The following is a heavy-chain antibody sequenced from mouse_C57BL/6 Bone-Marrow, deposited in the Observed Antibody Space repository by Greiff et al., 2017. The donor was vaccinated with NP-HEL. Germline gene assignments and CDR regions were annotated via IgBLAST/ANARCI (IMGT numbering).Heavy chain of an antibody. CDR1: GFSLTSYG. CDR2: IWSGGST. Sequence: QVQLQQSGPGLVQPSQSLSITCTVSGFSLTSYGVHWVRQSPGKGLEWLGVIWSGGSTDYNAAFMSRLSITKDKSKSQVFFKMNSLQADDTAIYYCARSYDSRTHWYFDVWGTGTTVTVSS. D-gene: IGHD1-1*01. CDR3: ARSYDSRTHWYFDV. V-gene: IGHV2-5*01. J-gene: IGHJ1*03.